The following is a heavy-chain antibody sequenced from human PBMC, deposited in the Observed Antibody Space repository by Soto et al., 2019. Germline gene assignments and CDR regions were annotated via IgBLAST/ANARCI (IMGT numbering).Heavy chain of an antibody. Sequence: EVQLVESGGGLVRPGGSLRLSCAASGFTFSYYWMHWVRQAPGKGLVWVSRIHSDGSSTTYADFVKGRFIISRDNARNTGDLQMNSVRVEDTAVYYCARGYRGAFDLWGQGTVVTVSS. J-gene: IGHJ3*01. CDR3: ARGYRGAFDL. CDR1: GFTFSYYW. D-gene: IGHD1-1*01. CDR2: IHSDGSST. V-gene: IGHV3-74*01.